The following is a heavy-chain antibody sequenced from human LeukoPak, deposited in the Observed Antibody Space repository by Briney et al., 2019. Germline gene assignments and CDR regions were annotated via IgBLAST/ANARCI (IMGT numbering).Heavy chain of an antibody. J-gene: IGHJ6*02. D-gene: IGHD6-6*01. Sequence: GESLKISCKGSGYSFTTYWIAWVRQMPGKGLEWMGIVYPGDSDTRYSPSFQGQVTISADKSISTAYLQWSSLKASDTAMYYCARSIPAVQTYSSFGGYYGMDVWGQGTTVTVSS. CDR1: GYSFTTYW. CDR3: ARSIPAVQTYSSFGGYYGMDV. CDR2: VYPGDSDT. V-gene: IGHV5-51*01.